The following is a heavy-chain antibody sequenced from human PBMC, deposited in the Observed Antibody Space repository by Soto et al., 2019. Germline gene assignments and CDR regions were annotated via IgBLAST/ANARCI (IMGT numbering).Heavy chain of an antibody. CDR3: ASGKAAAGRFSGMDV. Sequence: ASVKVSCKASGGTFSSYAISWVRQAPGQGLEWMGGIIPIFGTANYAQKFQGRVTITADESTSTAYMELSSLRSEDTAVYYCASGKAAAGRFSGMDVWGQGTTVTVSS. D-gene: IGHD6-13*01. V-gene: IGHV1-69*13. CDR2: IIPIFGTA. CDR1: GGTFSSYA. J-gene: IGHJ6*02.